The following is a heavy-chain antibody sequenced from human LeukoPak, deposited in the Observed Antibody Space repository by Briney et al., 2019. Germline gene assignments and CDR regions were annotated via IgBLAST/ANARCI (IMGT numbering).Heavy chain of an antibody. Sequence: PSGTLSLTCTVSGGSITAGNHHWGWIRQPPGKGLEWIGSVYYSGSIFSDTSHKSRVTISGDTSKNQFSLSLSSVTAADTAVYYCARKPLLWFGEPSYYFDYWGQGTLVTVSS. CDR1: GGSITAGNHH. CDR2: VYYSGSI. J-gene: IGHJ4*02. D-gene: IGHD3-10*01. CDR3: ARKPLLWFGEPSYYFDY. V-gene: IGHV4-39*01.